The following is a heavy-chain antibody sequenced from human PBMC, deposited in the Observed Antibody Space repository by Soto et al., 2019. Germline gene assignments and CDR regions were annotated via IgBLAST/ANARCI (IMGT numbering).Heavy chain of an antibody. D-gene: IGHD3-10*01. CDR3: ARDQITHFDY. J-gene: IGHJ4*02. Sequence: PSETLSLTCTVSGGSISSYYWIWIRQPPGKGLEWIGYIYYSGSTNYNPSLKSRVTISVDTSKNQFSLKLSSVTAADTAVYYCARDQITHFDYWGQGTLVTVSS. V-gene: IGHV4-59*01. CDR1: GGSISSYY. CDR2: IYYSGST.